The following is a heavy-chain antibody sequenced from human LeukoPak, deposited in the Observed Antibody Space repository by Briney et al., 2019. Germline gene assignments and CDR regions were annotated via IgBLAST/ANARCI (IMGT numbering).Heavy chain of an antibody. D-gene: IGHD3-10*01. CDR1: GFTFSSYW. V-gene: IGHV3-7*03. CDR2: IKQDGSEK. CDR3: TTDGLVRGGTFDY. Sequence: GGSLRLSCAASGFTFSSYWMSWVRQTPGKGLEWVANIKQDGSEKYYVDSVKGRFTISRDNAKNSLYLQMNSLKTEDTAVYYCTTDGLVRGGTFDYWGQGTLVTVSS. J-gene: IGHJ4*02.